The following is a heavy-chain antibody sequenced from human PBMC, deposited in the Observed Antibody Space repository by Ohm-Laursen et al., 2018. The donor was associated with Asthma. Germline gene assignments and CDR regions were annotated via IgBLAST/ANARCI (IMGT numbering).Heavy chain of an antibody. CDR3: ATLSWYASQY. V-gene: IGHV3-7*01. CDR1: EFTFSGSW. D-gene: IGHD2-2*01. Sequence: SLRLSCAASEFTFSGSWMIWVRQAPGKGLQWLAFIKPDGSQTYYADSMEGRFSISRDNSKNSLYLQMSSLRGEDTAIYYCATLSWYASQYWGQGTLVTVSS. J-gene: IGHJ4*02. CDR2: IKPDGSQT.